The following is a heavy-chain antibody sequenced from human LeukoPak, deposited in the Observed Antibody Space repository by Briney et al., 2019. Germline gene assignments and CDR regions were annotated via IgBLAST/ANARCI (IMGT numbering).Heavy chain of an antibody. D-gene: IGHD3-10*01. CDR2: IYTSGST. CDR1: GDSISSGSYY. CDR3: ARHRGVRAPGDI. J-gene: IGHJ3*02. V-gene: IGHV4-61*02. Sequence: PSQTLSLTCTVSGDSISSGSYYWSWIRQPAGKGLEWIGRIYTSGSTNYNPSLKSRVTISVDTSKNQFSLKLSSVTAADTAVYYCARHRGVRAPGDIWGQGTMVTVSS.